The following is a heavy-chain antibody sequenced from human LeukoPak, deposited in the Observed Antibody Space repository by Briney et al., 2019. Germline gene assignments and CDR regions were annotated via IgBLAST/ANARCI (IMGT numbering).Heavy chain of an antibody. Sequence: GGSLRLSCAASGFTFSSYAMHWVRQAPGKGLEWVAVISYDGSNKYYADSVKGRFTISRDNSKNTLYLQMNSLRAEDTAVYYCARAGKGYSGYDPWCFDYWGQGTLVTVSS. CDR3: ARAGKGYSGYDPWCFDY. CDR1: GFTFSSYA. V-gene: IGHV3-30-3*01. J-gene: IGHJ4*02. CDR2: ISYDGSNK. D-gene: IGHD5-12*01.